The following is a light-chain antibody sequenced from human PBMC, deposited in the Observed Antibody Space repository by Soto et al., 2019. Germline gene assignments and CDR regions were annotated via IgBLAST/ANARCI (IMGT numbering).Light chain of an antibody. CDR2: DAS. V-gene: IGKV1-33*01. CDR3: QQYDNGSLT. CDR1: QDITSS. Sequence: DAHMTLSPCSLSASVGDSVTFTCRASQDITSSLDWYQQKPGKAPKLLIYDASNLEAGVPARFSGGGSGTDFTFTISSLEPDDVATYYCQQYDNGSLTFGGGTKVDIK. J-gene: IGKJ4*02.